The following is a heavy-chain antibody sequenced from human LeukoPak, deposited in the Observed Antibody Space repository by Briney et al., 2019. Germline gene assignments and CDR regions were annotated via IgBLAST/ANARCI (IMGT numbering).Heavy chain of an antibody. CDR1: GFTFSSYS. D-gene: IGHD3/OR15-3a*01. CDR2: ISSSSSSYI. CDR3: ARDWDWGSPFDY. Sequence: AGGSLRLSCAASGFTFSSYSMNWVRQAPGKGLEWVSSISSSSSSYIYYADSVKGRFTISRDNAKNSLYLQMNSLRAEDTAVYYCARDWDWGSPFDYWGQGTLVTVSS. V-gene: IGHV3-21*01. J-gene: IGHJ4*02.